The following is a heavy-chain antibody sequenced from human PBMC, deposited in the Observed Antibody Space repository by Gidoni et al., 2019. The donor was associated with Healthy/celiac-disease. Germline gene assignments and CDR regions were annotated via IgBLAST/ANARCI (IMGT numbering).Heavy chain of an antibody. CDR2: ISSSSSYT. J-gene: IGHJ6*02. V-gene: IGHV3-11*05. Sequence: QVQLVESGGGLVKPGGSLRLSCAASGFTFSDYYMSWISQAPGKGLEWVSYISSSSSYTNYADSVKGRFTISRDNAKNSLYLQMNSLRAEDTAVYYCARFLGGATGTYYYYGMDVWGQGTTVTVSS. D-gene: IGHD1-26*01. CDR3: ARFLGGATGTYYYYGMDV. CDR1: GFTFSDYY.